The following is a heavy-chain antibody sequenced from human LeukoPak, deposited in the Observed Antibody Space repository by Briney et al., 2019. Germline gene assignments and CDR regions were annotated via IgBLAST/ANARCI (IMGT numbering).Heavy chain of an antibody. CDR3: ASGYSGYAMSLGYFDY. D-gene: IGHD5-12*01. Sequence: ASVKVSCKASGYTFTSYYMHWVRQAPGQGLEWMGIINPSGGSTSYAQKFQGRVTMTRDTSTSTVYMELSSLRSEDTAVYYCASGYSGYAMSLGYFDYWGQGTLVTVSS. J-gene: IGHJ4*02. CDR1: GYTFTSYY. V-gene: IGHV1-46*01. CDR2: INPSGGST.